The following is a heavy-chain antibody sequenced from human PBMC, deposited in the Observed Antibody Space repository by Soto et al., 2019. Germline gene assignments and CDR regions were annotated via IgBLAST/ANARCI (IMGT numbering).Heavy chain of an antibody. CDR1: GFTFSSYA. D-gene: IGHD3-16*02. J-gene: IGHJ4*02. CDR2: ISYDGSNK. CDR3: ARPHFTFGGVIAPDY. Sequence: LRLCCAASGFTFSSYAMHWVRQAPGKGLEWVAVISYDGSNKYYADSVKGRFTISRDNSKNTLYLQMNSLRAEDTAVYYCARPHFTFGGVIAPDYWGQGTSVTVSS. V-gene: IGHV3-30-3*01.